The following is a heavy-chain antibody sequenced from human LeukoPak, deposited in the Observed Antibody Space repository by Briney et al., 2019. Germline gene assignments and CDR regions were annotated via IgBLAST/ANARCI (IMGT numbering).Heavy chain of an antibody. V-gene: IGHV4-34*01. CDR3: ASEGEGSIDP. D-gene: IGHD3-10*01. Sequence: PSETLSLTCAVYGGSFSDDYWSWIRQPPGKGLEWIGEINHSGSTNYNPSLKSRVTISVEKSKSQFSLRLSPVTAADTAVYYCASEGEGSIDPWGQGTLVTVSS. CDR2: INHSGST. CDR1: GGSFSDDY. J-gene: IGHJ5*02.